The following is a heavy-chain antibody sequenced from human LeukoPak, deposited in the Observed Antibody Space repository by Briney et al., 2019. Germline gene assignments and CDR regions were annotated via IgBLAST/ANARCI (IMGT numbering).Heavy chain of an antibody. D-gene: IGHD3-9*01. CDR3: ARVSYDILTAVIGFDY. CDR2: INPNSGGT. V-gene: IGHV1-2*02. Sequence: ASVKVSCKVSGYTLTELSVHWVRQAPGQGLEWMGWINPNSGGTNYAQKFQGRVTMTRDTSISTAYMELSRLRSDDTAVYYCARVSYDILTAVIGFDYWGQGTLVTVSS. J-gene: IGHJ4*02. CDR1: GYTLTELS.